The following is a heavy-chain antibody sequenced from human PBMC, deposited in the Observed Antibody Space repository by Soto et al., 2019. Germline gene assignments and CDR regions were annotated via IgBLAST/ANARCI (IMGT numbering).Heavy chain of an antibody. CDR1: GGSISTYS. CDR2: VYYSGTT. J-gene: IGHJ4*02. CDR3: ARDYCSGGTCYFDY. V-gene: IGHV4-59*01. D-gene: IGHD2-15*01. Sequence: SETLSLTCTVSGGSISTYSWSWIRQPPGKGLEWIGYVYYSGTTNYNPSLKSRVTISVDTSKNQFSLKLSSVTAADTAVYYCARDYCSGGTCYFDYWGQGILVSVSS.